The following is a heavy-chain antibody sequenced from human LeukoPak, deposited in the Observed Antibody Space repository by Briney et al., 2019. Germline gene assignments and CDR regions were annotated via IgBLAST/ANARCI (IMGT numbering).Heavy chain of an antibody. CDR3: AKSDGDIGGGSFDC. D-gene: IGHD3-16*01. V-gene: IGHV3-30*18. CDR2: ISFDGSEK. CDR1: GFTFSTYG. J-gene: IGHJ4*02. Sequence: GGSLRLSCAASGFTFSTYGMHWVRQAPGKGLEWVALISFDGSEKYYADSVKGRFTISRDNSKNTFYLQMNSLKPEDTAVYYCAKSDGDIGGGSFDCWGQGTLVTVSS.